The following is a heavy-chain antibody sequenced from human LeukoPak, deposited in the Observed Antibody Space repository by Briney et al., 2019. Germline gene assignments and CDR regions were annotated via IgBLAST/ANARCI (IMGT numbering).Heavy chain of an antibody. Sequence: PGGSLRLSCAASGFTFSSYSMNWVRQAPGKGLEWVASISNSSSYIYYADSVKGRFTISRDNAKNSLYLQMNSLRAEDTAVYYCARATGIAVADDAFDIWGQGTMVTVSS. D-gene: IGHD6-19*01. CDR2: ISNSSSYI. CDR1: GFTFSSYS. J-gene: IGHJ3*02. CDR3: ARATGIAVADDAFDI. V-gene: IGHV3-21*01.